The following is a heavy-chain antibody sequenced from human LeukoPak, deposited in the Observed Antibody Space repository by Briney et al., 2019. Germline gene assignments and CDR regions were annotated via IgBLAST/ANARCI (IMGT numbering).Heavy chain of an antibody. V-gene: IGHV3-23*01. Sequence: GGSLRLSCEASGFTFSSYAMSWVRQAPGKGLEWVSGISGSGGSTYYADSVKGRFTISRDNSKNMLYLQMNSLRAEDTAVYYCAKDRGYYDSSGYTWGQGTLVTVSS. D-gene: IGHD3-22*01. CDR2: ISGSGGST. J-gene: IGHJ4*02. CDR1: GFTFSSYA. CDR3: AKDRGYYDSSGYT.